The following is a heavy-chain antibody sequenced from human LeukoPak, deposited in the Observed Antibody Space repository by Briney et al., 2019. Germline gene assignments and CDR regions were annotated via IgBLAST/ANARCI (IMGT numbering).Heavy chain of an antibody. Sequence: PGGSLRLSCAASGFTFSTYAMHWVRQAPGKGLDWVAAISNDATNKYHADSVKGRFSISRDNSKNTLYLHMNSLRAEDTAVYYCARDFSPFAGESYYFDNWGQGTLVTVSS. V-gene: IGHV3-30*04. CDR1: GFTFSTYA. D-gene: IGHD1-1*01. J-gene: IGHJ4*02. CDR3: ARDFSPFAGESYYFDN. CDR2: ISNDATNK.